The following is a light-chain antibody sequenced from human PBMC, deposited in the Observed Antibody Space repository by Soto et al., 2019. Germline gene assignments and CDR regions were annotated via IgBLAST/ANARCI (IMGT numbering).Light chain of an antibody. J-gene: IGLJ2*01. CDR3: QSYDSSLSPYVV. CDR1: SSNIGAGYD. V-gene: IGLV1-40*01. CDR2: GNS. Sequence: QSVLTQPPSVSGAPGQRVTISCTGSSSNIGAGYDVHWYQQLPGTAPKLLIYGNSNRPSGVPDRFSGSKSGTSASLAITGLQAEDEADYYCQSYDSSLSPYVVFGGGTKVT.